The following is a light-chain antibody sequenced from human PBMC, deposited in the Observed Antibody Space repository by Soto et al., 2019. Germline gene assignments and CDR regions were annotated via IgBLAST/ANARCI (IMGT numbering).Light chain of an antibody. CDR2: DVT. CDR3: GSITRSSTSV. CDR1: CSDVGGFEY. V-gene: IGLV2-14*01. J-gene: IGLJ1*01. Sequence: QAALKQPAFASGSAGQPISISYTGTCSDVGGFEYVSWYQHQPGKAHKLIIYDVTKRLAGVSNLFSGSKSGNTASQTISGIQDEDEGDYYCGSITRSSTSVFGTGTKVTVL.